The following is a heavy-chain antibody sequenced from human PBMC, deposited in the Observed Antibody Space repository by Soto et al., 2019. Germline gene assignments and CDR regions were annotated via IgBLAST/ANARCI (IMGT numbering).Heavy chain of an antibody. CDR3: AKRATGTYFDY. CDR2: ISYDGSNK. D-gene: IGHD1-1*01. Sequence: PGGSLRLSWAASGFTFSNYAMHWVRQAPGKGLEWVAVISYDGSNKYYADSVKGRFTISRDNSKNTLYLQMNSLRAEDTAVYYCAKRATGTYFDYWGRGTLVTGSS. J-gene: IGHJ4*02. CDR1: GFTFSNYA. V-gene: IGHV3-30-3*02.